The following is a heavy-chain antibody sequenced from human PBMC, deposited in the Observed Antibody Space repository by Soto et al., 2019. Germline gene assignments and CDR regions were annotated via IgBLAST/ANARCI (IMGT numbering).Heavy chain of an antibody. Sequence: EVQLVESGGGLVQPGGSLRLSCAASGFTFSSYWLHWVRQAPGKGLMWVSRIKSDGNTTKYADCVKGRFTISRDNARNTVYLQMNSLRGDDTAVYFCARGALYAFYLDVWGKGTTVTVSS. V-gene: IGHV3-74*03. CDR2: IKSDGNTT. D-gene: IGHD3-16*01. J-gene: IGHJ6*03. CDR1: GFTFSSYW. CDR3: ARGALYAFYLDV.